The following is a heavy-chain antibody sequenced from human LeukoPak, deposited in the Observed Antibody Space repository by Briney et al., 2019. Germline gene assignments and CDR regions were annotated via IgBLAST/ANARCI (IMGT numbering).Heavy chain of an antibody. J-gene: IGHJ4*02. CDR2: IYPGDSDT. V-gene: IGHV5-51*01. CDR1: GYTFSRHW. D-gene: IGHD3-22*01. Sequence: GESLKISCSGSGYTFSRHWILWVRQMPGKGLEWMGMIYPGDSDTRYSPSFQGQVTISADKSISTAYLQWSSLKASDTAMYYCARHPETYYYDSSGYFPRPDYWGQGTLVTVSS. CDR3: ARHPETYYYDSSGYFPRPDY.